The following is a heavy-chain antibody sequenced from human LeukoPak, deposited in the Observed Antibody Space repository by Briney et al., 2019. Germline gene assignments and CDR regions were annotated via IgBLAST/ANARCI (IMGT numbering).Heavy chain of an antibody. CDR3: ARVYSSGWYPNY. D-gene: IGHD6-19*01. Sequence: GGSPRLSCAASGFTFSDYYMSWIRQAPGKGLEWVSYISSSGSTIYYADSVKGRFTISRDNAKNSLYLQMNSLRAEDTAVYYCARVYSSGWYPNYWGQGTLVTVSS. J-gene: IGHJ4*02. CDR1: GFTFSDYY. V-gene: IGHV3-11*01. CDR2: ISSSGSTI.